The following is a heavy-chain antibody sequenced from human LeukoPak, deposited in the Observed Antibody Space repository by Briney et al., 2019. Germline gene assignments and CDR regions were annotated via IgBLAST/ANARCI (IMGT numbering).Heavy chain of an antibody. CDR3: ARDGGPYYYDSSGQYYFDY. Sequence: GGSLRLSCAASGFTFSTYWMSWVRQAPGKGLEWVANIKQDGSIKYYVGSVKGRFTISRDNAKNSLYLQMNSLRAEDTAVYYCARDGGPYYYDSSGQYYFDYRGQGTLVTVSS. D-gene: IGHD3-22*01. CDR2: IKQDGSIK. V-gene: IGHV3-7*01. J-gene: IGHJ4*02. CDR1: GFTFSTYW.